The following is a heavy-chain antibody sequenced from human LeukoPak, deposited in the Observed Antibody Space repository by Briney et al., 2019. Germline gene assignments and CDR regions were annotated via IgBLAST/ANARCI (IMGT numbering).Heavy chain of an antibody. CDR2: IYYSGST. D-gene: IGHD4-23*01. Sequence: SETLSLTCTVSGGSISSSSYYWGWIRQPPGKGLEWIGSIYYSGSTYYNPSLKSRVTISVDTSKNQFSLKLSSVTAADTAVYYCARLLDYGGNSVAFDIWGQGTMVIVSS. V-gene: IGHV4-39*01. CDR3: ARLLDYGGNSVAFDI. CDR1: GGSISSSSYY. J-gene: IGHJ3*02.